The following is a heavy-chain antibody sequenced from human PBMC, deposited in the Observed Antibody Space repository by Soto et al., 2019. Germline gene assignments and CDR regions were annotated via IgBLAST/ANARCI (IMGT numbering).Heavy chain of an antibody. D-gene: IGHD6-19*01. CDR1: GFTFSSYG. V-gene: IGHV3-30*03. J-gene: IGHJ1*01. CDR3: ARDRSADRFVQYFQH. CDR2: ISYDGSNK. Sequence: GGSLRLSCAASGFTFSSYGMHWVRQAPGKGLEWVAVISYDGSNKYYADSVKGRFTISRDNSKNTLYLQMNSLTSEDTAVYYCARDRSADRFVQYFQHWGPGTLVTGLL.